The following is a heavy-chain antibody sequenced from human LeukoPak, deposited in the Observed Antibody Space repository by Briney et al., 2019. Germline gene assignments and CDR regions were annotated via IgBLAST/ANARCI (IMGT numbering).Heavy chain of an antibody. J-gene: IGHJ5*02. V-gene: IGHV7-4-1*02. CDR3: ARAYDFWSGYYTGNWFDP. CDR2: INTNTGNP. Sequence: VASVKVSCKASGYTFTSCDINWVRQAPGQGLEWMGWINTNTGNPTYAQGFTGRFVFSLDTSVSTAYLQISSLKAEDTAVYYCARAYDFWSGYYTGNWFDPWGQGTLVTVSS. CDR1: GYTFTSCD. D-gene: IGHD3-3*01.